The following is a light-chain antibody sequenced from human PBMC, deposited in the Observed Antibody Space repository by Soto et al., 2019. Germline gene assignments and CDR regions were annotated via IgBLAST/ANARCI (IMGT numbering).Light chain of an antibody. CDR1: QSISSY. J-gene: IGKJ1*01. CDR3: QQYNSYSGM. Sequence: IQMTQSPSSLSASVGDRVTITCRASQSISSYLNWYQQKPGRAPKLLIFDASSLESGVPSRFSGNGTGTEFTLTISGLQPDDFASYYCQQYNSYSGMFGQGTKVDIK. CDR2: DAS. V-gene: IGKV1-5*01.